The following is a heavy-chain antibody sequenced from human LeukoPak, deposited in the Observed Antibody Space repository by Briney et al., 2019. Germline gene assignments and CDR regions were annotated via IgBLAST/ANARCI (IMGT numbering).Heavy chain of an antibody. J-gene: IGHJ4*02. D-gene: IGHD4-11*01. CDR1: GFSFSDFG. CDR3: AKDRDEYGNDC. Sequence: GGSLRLSCAASGFSFSDFGMHWIRQAPGKGLEWVTLIRSDGSSIYYADSVRGRFTISRDNSRNTLYLQMNSLRVEDTAVYYCAKDRDEYGNDCWGQGILVTVST. V-gene: IGHV3-30*02. CDR2: IRSDGSSI.